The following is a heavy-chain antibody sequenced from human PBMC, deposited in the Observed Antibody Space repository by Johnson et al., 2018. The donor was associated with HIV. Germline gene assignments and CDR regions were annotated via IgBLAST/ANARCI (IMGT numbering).Heavy chain of an antibody. CDR2: IWYDGSNK. Sequence: QVQLVESGGGLVQPGWSLRLSCAASGFTFSSYWMSWVRQAPGKGLEWVAVIWYDGSNKYYADSVEGRFTISRDNSNNTLFLQMNSLRAEDTAVYYCAKGGIADSHYTPGPFDLWGQGTVVTVSS. CDR3: AKGGIADSHYTPGPFDL. D-gene: IGHD6-13*01. J-gene: IGHJ3*01. V-gene: IGHV3-33*06. CDR1: GFTFSSYW.